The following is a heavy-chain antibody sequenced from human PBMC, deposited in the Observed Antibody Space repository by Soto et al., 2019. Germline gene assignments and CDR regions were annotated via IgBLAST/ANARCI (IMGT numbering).Heavy chain of an antibody. J-gene: IGHJ6*02. CDR2: IIPIFGTA. D-gene: IGHD2-2*01. Sequence: QVQLVQSGAEVKKPGSSVKVSCKASGGTFSSYAISWVRQAPGQGLEWMGGIIPIFGTANYAQKFQGRVTIHADESTSTAYMELSSLRSEDTAVYYCARHDCISSSCYYYYYYAMDVWGQGTTVTVSS. CDR1: GGTFSSYA. CDR3: ARHDCISSSCYYYYYYAMDV. V-gene: IGHV1-69*12.